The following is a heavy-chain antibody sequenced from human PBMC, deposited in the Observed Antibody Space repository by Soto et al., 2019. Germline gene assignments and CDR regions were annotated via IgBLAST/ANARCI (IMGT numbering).Heavy chain of an antibody. V-gene: IGHV3-23*01. CDR3: AIGRSTIRAYYFDY. D-gene: IGHD1-26*01. J-gene: IGHJ4*02. Sequence: EVQLLESGGGLVQPGGSLRLSCAASGFTFSSYAMSWVRQAPGKGLEWVSASSGSGDNTYYADSVKGRFTISRDNSKNTLYLQMNSLRAEDTAVYYCAIGRSTIRAYYFDYWGQGTLVTVSS. CDR2: SSGSGDNT. CDR1: GFTFSSYA.